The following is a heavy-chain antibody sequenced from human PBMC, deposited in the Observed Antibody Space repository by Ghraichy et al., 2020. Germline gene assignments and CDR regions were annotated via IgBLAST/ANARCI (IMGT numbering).Heavy chain of an antibody. CDR3: ARDKSELRWPDGMDV. CDR1: GFTFSSYG. Sequence: GGSLRLSCAASGFTFSSYGMHWVRQAPGKGLEWVAVIWYDGSNKYYADSVKGRFTISRDNSKNTLYLQMNSLRAEDTAVYYCARDKSELRWPDGMDVWGQGTTVTVSS. J-gene: IGHJ6*02. V-gene: IGHV3-33*01. D-gene: IGHD4-23*01. CDR2: IWYDGSNK.